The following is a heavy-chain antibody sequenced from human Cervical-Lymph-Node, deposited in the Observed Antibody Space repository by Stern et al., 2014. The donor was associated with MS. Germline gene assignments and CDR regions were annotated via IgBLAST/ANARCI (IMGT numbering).Heavy chain of an antibody. Sequence: VHLVESGGGVVQPGRSLTLSCAASGFSLSNSGMHWVRQAPGKGLEWVAVMSFVGGNKKYGDSVKGRFSISRDMANSALFLQMNSLRPEDTAVYYCMGVGDAMHVWGQGTTVIVSS. V-gene: IGHV3-30*03. CDR3: MGVGDAMHV. J-gene: IGHJ6*02. CDR2: MSFVGGNK. CDR1: GFSLSNSG.